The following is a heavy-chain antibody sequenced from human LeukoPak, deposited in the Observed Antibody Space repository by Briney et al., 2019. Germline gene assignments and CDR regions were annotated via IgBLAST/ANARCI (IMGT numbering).Heavy chain of an antibody. CDR1: GGSISSGDYY. J-gene: IGHJ6*02. D-gene: IGHD3-10*01. Sequence: SETLSLTCTVSGGSISSGDYYWSWIRQPPGKGLEWIGYIYYSGSTYYNPSLKSRVTISVDTSKNQFSLKLSSVTAADTVVYYCARPALWFGEFDYGMDVWGQGTTVTVSS. CDR3: ARPALWFGEFDYGMDV. CDR2: IYYSGST. V-gene: IGHV4-30-4*01.